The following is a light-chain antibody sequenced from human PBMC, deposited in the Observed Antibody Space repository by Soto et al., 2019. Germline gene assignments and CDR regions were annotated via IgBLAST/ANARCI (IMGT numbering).Light chain of an antibody. CDR2: ETS. J-gene: IGLJ1*01. CDR1: SSDFGSYKF. CDR3: FSFASTNTHV. V-gene: IGLV2-23*01. Sequence: TQHPCGSGSTKQSVTISCTGTSSDFGSYKFVSWYQHHPGTVPKVIIYETSKRPSGVSDRFSGSKSGNTASLTISGLQAEDEADYYCFSFASTNTHVFGSGTKVAVL.